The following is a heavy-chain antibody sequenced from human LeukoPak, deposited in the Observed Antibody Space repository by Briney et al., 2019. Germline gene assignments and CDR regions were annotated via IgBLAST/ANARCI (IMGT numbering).Heavy chain of an antibody. V-gene: IGHV4-59*04. D-gene: IGHD3-10*02. CDR3: ARLSSRRFPPTYSFDRRNYFDY. J-gene: IGHJ4*02. CDR1: DDSITMYY. CDR2: IYYRGNT. Sequence: SETLSLTCSVSDDSITMYYWTWIRQPPGKGLEWIGTIYYRGNTYYNPSLKSRVSISVDTSKNQFSLSLSSVTAADTAVYYCARLSSRRFPPTYSFDRRNYFDYWGQGTLVTVSS.